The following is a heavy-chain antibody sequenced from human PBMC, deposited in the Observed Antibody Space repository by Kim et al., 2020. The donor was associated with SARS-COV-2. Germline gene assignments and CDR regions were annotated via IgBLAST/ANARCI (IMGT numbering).Heavy chain of an antibody. V-gene: IGHV3-13*01. Sequence: PGSVKCRFTNSRENAKNALYIRMNSLRAGDTAVYYCARGGAYSSSVGMDVWGQGTTVTVSS. D-gene: IGHD6-6*01. CDR3: ARGGAYSSSVGMDV. J-gene: IGHJ6*02.